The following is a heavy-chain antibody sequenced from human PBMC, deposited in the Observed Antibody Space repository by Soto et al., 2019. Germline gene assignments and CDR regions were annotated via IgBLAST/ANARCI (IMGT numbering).Heavy chain of an antibody. V-gene: IGHV3-30-3*01. J-gene: IGHJ4*02. CDR1: GFTFSPYT. Sequence: QVQLVESGGGVVQPGRSLGLSCEVSGFTFSPYTMHWVRQGPGKGLEWVAVISYDGSNKYYAASVKGRFTISRDNSKNTLYLKMNSLRPEDTSVYYCARGGGFCGGDCYKGGVDYWGQGTLVTVSS. CDR2: ISYDGSNK. D-gene: IGHD2-21*02. CDR3: ARGGGFCGGDCYKGGVDY.